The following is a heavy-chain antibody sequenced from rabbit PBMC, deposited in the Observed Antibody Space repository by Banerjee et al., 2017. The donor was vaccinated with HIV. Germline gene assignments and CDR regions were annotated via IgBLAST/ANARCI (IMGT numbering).Heavy chain of an antibody. CDR2: IYAGSSGST. D-gene: IGHD1-1*01. CDR1: GFSFSSSYY. J-gene: IGHJ6*01. V-gene: IGHV1S40*01. CDR3: ARRDVSGSGAYYDYGMDL. Sequence: QSLEESGGDLVKPGASLTLTCTASGFSFSSSYYMCWVRQAPGKGLEWIACIYAGSSGSTYYASWAKGRFTISKTSSTTVTLQMTSLTAADTATYFCARRDVSGSGAYYDYGMDLWGPGTLVTVS.